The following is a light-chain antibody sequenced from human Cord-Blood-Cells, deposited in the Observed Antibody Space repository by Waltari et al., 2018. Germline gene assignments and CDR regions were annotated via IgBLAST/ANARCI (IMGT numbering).Light chain of an antibody. J-gene: IGLJ3*02. CDR1: SSDVGSYNL. CDR3: CSYAGSSTWV. Sequence: QSALTQPASVSGSPGQSITISCTGTSSDVGSYNLVSWYQQHPGKAPKLMIYEGSKRPAGVSTRFSGSKAGKTASLTSSGLQAEDEADYYCCSYAGSSTWVFGGGTKLTVL. CDR2: EGS. V-gene: IGLV2-23*01.